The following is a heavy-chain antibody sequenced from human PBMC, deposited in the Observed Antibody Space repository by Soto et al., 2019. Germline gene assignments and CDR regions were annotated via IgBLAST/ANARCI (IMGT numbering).Heavy chain of an antibody. J-gene: IGHJ6*03. CDR3: ARGWLRNFQYYYMDV. V-gene: IGHV4-59*01. D-gene: IGHD5-12*01. CDR2: IHYSGSA. CDR1: GGSISVNR. Sequence: SETLSLTCSVSGGSISVNRWSWIRQPPGKGLEWIGYIHYSGSADYNPSLKSRVTISVDTSKDQFSLRLSSVTAADTAVYYCARGWLRNFQYYYMDVWGKGTTGTVSS.